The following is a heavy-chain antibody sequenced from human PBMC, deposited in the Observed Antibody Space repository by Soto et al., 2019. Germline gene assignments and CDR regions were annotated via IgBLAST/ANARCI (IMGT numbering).Heavy chain of an antibody. D-gene: IGHD3-3*01. Sequence: EVQLLESGGGLVQPGGSLRLSCAASGFTFSSYAMSWVRQAPGKGLEWVSAISGSGGSTYYADSVKGRFTISRDNSKNTLYLQMNSLRAEDTAVYYCAKEGSYITIFGVVNNYWYFDLWGRGTLVTVSS. CDR3: AKEGSYITIFGVVNNYWYFDL. V-gene: IGHV3-23*01. J-gene: IGHJ2*01. CDR2: ISGSGGST. CDR1: GFTFSSYA.